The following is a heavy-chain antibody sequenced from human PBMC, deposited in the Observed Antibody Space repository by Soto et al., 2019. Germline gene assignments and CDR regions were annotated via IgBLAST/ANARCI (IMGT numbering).Heavy chain of an antibody. Sequence: PGGSLRLSCAASGFTFGTYTMHWVRQAPGKGLEWVAVISYDSNNKYHADSVKGRFTISRDNSKNTLYLQMNSLRAEDTAVYYCAKDMRGYSYGSDGYWGQGTRVTVSS. D-gene: IGHD5-18*01. V-gene: IGHV3-30-3*01. CDR1: GFTFGTYT. CDR2: ISYDSNNK. J-gene: IGHJ4*02. CDR3: AKDMRGYSYGSDGY.